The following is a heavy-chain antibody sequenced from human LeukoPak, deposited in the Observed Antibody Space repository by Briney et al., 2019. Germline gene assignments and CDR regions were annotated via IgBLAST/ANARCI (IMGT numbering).Heavy chain of an antibody. CDR3: ARQEYCSGGSCYTWFDP. CDR2: IYPADSDI. J-gene: IGHJ5*02. Sequence: GESLKISCKGSGYSITNYWIGWVRPMPGKGLEWMGIIYPADSDIRYSPSFQGQVTISADKSISTAYLQWSSLKASDTAMYYCARQEYCSGGSCYTWFDPWAREPWSPSPQ. V-gene: IGHV5-51*01. CDR1: GYSITNYW. D-gene: IGHD2-15*01.